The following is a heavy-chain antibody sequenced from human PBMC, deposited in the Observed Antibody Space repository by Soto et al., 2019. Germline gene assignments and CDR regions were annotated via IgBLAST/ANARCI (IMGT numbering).Heavy chain of an antibody. CDR1: GDSIRSSSHY. V-gene: IGHV4-39*01. Sequence: QVQLQESGPGLVKPSETLSLTCTVSGDSIRSSSHYWAWNRQPPGKGLEWIGGFYYSGSPYYNPFXKXXVTMSVDTSKNQFSLNLNSVTAADTAVYYCYINGFWGQGTLVTVSS. CDR2: FYYSGSP. CDR3: YINGF. D-gene: IGHD2-8*01. J-gene: IGHJ1*01.